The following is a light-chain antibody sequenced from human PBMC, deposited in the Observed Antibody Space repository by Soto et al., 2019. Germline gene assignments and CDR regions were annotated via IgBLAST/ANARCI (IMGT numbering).Light chain of an antibody. J-gene: IGKJ1*01. Sequence: DIQMTQSPSTLSASVGDRVTITCRASQSISSWLAWYQQKPGEAPKLLIYDASSLESGVPSRFSGSGSGTEFTLTISSLQPDDFATYYCQQSYSNPRTFGQGTKVDIK. CDR3: QQSYSNPRT. V-gene: IGKV1-5*01. CDR2: DAS. CDR1: QSISSW.